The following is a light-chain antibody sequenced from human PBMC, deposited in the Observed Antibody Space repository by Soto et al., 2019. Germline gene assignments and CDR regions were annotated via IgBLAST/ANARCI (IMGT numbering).Light chain of an antibody. V-gene: IGKV3-20*01. Sequence: EIVLTQSPGTLSLSPGERATLSCRASQSVSSSYLAWYQQKPGQAPRLLIYGASSGATGIPDRFSGSGSGTDFTLTISSLQPDDFATYYCQQYNTYSWTFGQGTKVDIK. CDR2: GAS. J-gene: IGKJ1*01. CDR1: QSVSSSY. CDR3: QQYNTYSWT.